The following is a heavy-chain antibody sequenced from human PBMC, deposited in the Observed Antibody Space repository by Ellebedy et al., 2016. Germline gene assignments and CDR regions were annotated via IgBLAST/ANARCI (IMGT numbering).Heavy chain of an antibody. Sequence: SETLSLXXAVYGGSFRGYYWTWIRQPPGKGLEWIGEINHRGSTNYNPSLKSRVTISVETSKNQFSLKLSSVTAADTAVYYCARGHDPVAVTPAALALFSRMGSLWFDPWGQGTLVSVSS. D-gene: IGHD2-2*01. CDR3: ARGHDPVAVTPAALALFSRMGSLWFDP. CDR2: INHRGST. V-gene: IGHV4-34*01. J-gene: IGHJ5*02. CDR1: GGSFRGYY.